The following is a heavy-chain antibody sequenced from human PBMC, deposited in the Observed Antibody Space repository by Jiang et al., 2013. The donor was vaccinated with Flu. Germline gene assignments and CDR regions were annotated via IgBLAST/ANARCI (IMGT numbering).Heavy chain of an antibody. D-gene: IGHD2-2*02. CDR2: INAGNGNX. CDR3: ARGAESCSSTACYIFDY. J-gene: IGHJ4*02. CDR1: GYTFTAYA. V-gene: IGHV1-3*03. Sequence: CKASGYTFTAYAIRLGAPGPGHRLEWMGWINAGNGNXKYSQEFQGRVSITRDTSASTIYMELSSLRSEDMAVYFCARGAESCSSTACYIFDYWGQGTLVTVSS.